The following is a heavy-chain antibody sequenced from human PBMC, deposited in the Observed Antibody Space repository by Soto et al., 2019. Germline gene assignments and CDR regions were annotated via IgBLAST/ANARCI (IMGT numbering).Heavy chain of an antibody. CDR3: ARYGYNYGGGYFDS. V-gene: IGHV3-66*01. J-gene: IGHJ4*02. CDR2: IYSGGST. CDR1: GVTVSSNY. D-gene: IGHD5-18*01. Sequence: EVQLVESGGGLVQPGGSLRLSCAASGVTVSSNYMSWVRQAPGKGLEWVSVIYSGGSTYYADSVKGRFTISSDNSKNTLYLQMNSLRAEGTAVYYCARYGYNYGGGYFDSWGQGTLVTVSS.